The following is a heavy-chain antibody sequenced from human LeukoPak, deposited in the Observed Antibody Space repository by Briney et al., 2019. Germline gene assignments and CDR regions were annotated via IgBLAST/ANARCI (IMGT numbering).Heavy chain of an antibody. Sequence: GESLKISCKGSGYSFISYWIGWVRQMPGKGLEWMGIIYPGDSDTRYSPSFQGQVTISADKSISTAYLQWSSLKASDTAMYYCARLSYYYDSSGEYFDYWGQGTPVTVSS. CDR2: IYPGDSDT. V-gene: IGHV5-51*01. CDR1: GYSFISYW. CDR3: ARLSYYYDSSGEYFDY. D-gene: IGHD3-22*01. J-gene: IGHJ4*02.